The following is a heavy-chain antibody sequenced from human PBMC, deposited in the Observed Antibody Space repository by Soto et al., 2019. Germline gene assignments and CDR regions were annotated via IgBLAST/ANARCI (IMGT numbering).Heavy chain of an antibody. D-gene: IGHD1-1*01. CDR1: GYTFTSYG. CDR3: ARDRRIEEWAEPAWYFDL. V-gene: IGHV1-18*01. CDR2: ISAYNGNT. Sequence: GASVKVSCKASGYTFTSYGISWGRQAPGQGLEWMGWISAYNGNTNYAQKLQGRVTMTTDTSTSTAYMELRSLRSDDTAVYYCARDRRIEEWAEPAWYFDLWGRGTLVTVSS. J-gene: IGHJ2*01.